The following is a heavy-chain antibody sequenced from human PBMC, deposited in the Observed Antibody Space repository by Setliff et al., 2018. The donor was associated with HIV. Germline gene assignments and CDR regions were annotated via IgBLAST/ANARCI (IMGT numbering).Heavy chain of an antibody. D-gene: IGHD6-19*01. CDR3: ARDIFDLRAWSDGFDI. V-gene: IGHV3-9*01. Sequence: PGGSLRLSCEASGFTFDEDDMHWVRQAPGKGLEWVSGISWKRGSIGYADSVRGRFTISRDNAKNSLYLQMNSLRPEDTALYYCARDIFDLRAWSDGFDIWGQGTMVTVSS. CDR2: ISWKRGSI. CDR1: GFTFDEDD. J-gene: IGHJ3*02.